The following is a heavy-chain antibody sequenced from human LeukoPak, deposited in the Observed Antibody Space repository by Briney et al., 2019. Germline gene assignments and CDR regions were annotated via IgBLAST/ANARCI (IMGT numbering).Heavy chain of an antibody. Sequence: PGGSLRLSCAVSGFTVSSNYMSWVRQPPGKGLEWVSGIYTDGSTYYADSVKGRFAISRDNSKSTLYLQMNSLRAEDTAVYYCAKGTMDGGQYYYDSSGGQGTLVTVSS. J-gene: IGHJ4*02. CDR3: AKGTMDGGQYYYDSS. D-gene: IGHD3-22*01. CDR2: IYTDGST. CDR1: GFTVSSNY. V-gene: IGHV3-53*01.